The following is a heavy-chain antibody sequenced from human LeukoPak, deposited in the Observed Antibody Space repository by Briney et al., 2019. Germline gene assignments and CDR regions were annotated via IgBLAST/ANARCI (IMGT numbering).Heavy chain of an antibody. V-gene: IGHV1-69*13. CDR3: ESSITKAGGS. Sequence: SVKVSCKASGGTFSSYAISWVRQAPGQGLEWMGGIIPIFGTANYAQKFQGRVTITADESTSTAYTELSSLRSEDTAVYYCESSITKAGGSWGQGTLATVSS. J-gene: IGHJ5*02. CDR2: IIPIFGTA. CDR1: GGTFSSYA. D-gene: IGHD2-21*01.